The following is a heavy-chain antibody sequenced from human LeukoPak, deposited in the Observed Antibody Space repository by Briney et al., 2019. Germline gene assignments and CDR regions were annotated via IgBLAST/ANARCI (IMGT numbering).Heavy chain of an antibody. CDR2: ISGSGAST. J-gene: IGHJ4*02. D-gene: IGHD3-22*01. V-gene: IGHV3-23*01. Sequence: PGGSLRLSCAASGFPFSSYAMRWVRQAPGKGLEWVSLISGSGASTYYADSVKGRFTISRDNSKNTLYLHMNSLRAEDTAVYFCAKRPAFYYDSSGFSFFDYWGQGTLVTVSS. CDR1: GFPFSSYA. CDR3: AKRPAFYYDSSGFSFFDY.